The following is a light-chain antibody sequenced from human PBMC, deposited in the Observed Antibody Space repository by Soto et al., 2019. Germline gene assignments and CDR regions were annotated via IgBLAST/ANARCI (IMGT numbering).Light chain of an antibody. J-gene: IGLJ2*01. CDR2: DNN. CDR3: GAWDTSLSVVV. Sequence: QSVLTQPPSVSAAPGQRVTISCSGSGSNIGNNYVSWYQQFPGTAPKLLIYDNNKRPSGIPDRFSGSKSGTSATLGITGLQTGDEADYYCGAWDTSLSVVVFGGGTKVTVL. V-gene: IGLV1-51*01. CDR1: GSNIGNNY.